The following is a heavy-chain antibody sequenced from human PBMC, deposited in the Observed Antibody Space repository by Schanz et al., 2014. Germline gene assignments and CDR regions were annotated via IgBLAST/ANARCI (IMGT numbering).Heavy chain of an antibody. CDR3: ARGGPAYYFDD. Sequence: EVHLLDSGGGLVQPGGSLRLSCAASGFTFSSNSMNWVRQAPGKGLEWISYITYNGGTIYYADSMKGRFTVSRDNAENALYLQMNSLRAEDTAVYYCARGGPAYYFDDWGQGTLVTVSS. CDR1: GFTFSSNS. J-gene: IGHJ4*02. CDR2: ITYNGGTI. V-gene: IGHV3-48*01.